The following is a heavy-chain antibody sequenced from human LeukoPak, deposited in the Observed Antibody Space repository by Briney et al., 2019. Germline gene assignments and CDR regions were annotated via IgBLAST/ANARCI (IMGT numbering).Heavy chain of an antibody. CDR1: GFTFSSYS. D-gene: IGHD3-22*01. V-gene: IGHV3-21*01. Sequence: GGSLRLSCAASGFTFSSYSMNWVRQAPGKGLEWVSSISSSSSYIYYADSVKGRFTISRDNAKNSLYLQMNSLRAEDTAVYYCARDPDRGGYSMFDYWGQGTLVIVSS. CDR3: ARDPDRGGYSMFDY. CDR2: ISSSSSYI. J-gene: IGHJ4*02.